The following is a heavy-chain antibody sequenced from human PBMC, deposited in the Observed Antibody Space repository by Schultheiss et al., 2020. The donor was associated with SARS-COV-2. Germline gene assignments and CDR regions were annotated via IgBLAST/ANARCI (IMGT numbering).Heavy chain of an antibody. CDR3: ARRYCSGTSCYTARWYYYMDV. CDR1: GGSFSNYY. J-gene: IGHJ6*03. Sequence: SETLSLTCAVYGGSFSNYYWSWIRQPPGKGLEWIGEINHSGSTNYNPSLKSRVTISVDTSKNQFSLKLSSVTAADTAVYYCARRYCSGTSCYTARWYYYMDVWGKGTTVTVSS. V-gene: IGHV4-34*01. D-gene: IGHD2-2*02. CDR2: INHSGST.